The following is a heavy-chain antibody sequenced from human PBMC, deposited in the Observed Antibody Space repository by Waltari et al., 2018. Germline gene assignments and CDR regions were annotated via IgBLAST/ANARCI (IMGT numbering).Heavy chain of an antibody. CDR3: ARTMVDTAMADYYYDMDV. Sequence: QVQLVQSGAEVKKPGSSVKVSCKASGGTFSSYAISWVRQAPGQGVEWMGGNNPIFGTANYAQKFQGRVTITADESTSTAYMERSSLRSEDTAVYYCARTMVDTAMADYYYDMDVWGKGTTVTVSS. CDR2: NNPIFGTA. CDR1: GGTFSSYA. J-gene: IGHJ6*03. V-gene: IGHV1-69*01. D-gene: IGHD5-18*01.